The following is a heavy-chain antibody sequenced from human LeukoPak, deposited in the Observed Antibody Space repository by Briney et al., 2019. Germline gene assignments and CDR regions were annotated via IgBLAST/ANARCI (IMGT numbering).Heavy chain of an antibody. D-gene: IGHD4-23*01. V-gene: IGHV1-2*02. J-gene: IGHJ4*02. CDR2: INPNSGGT. Sequence: ASVKVSCKASGYTFTSYGISWVRQAPGQGLEWMGWINPNSGGTNYAQKFQGRVTMTRDTSISTAYMELSRLRSDDTAVYYCARGGRTTVVIAGYFDYWGQGTLVTVSS. CDR1: GYTFTSYG. CDR3: ARGGRTTVVIAGYFDY.